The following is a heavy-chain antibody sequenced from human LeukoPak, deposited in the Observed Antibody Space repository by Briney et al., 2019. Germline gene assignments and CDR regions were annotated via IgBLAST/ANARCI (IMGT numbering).Heavy chain of an antibody. V-gene: IGHV1-2*02. Sequence: ASVKVSCKAPGYTFTGYCMHWGRHAPGQGLEWMGWINPNSGGTNYAHKFQDRVTMTRDTSTSTVYMELSSLRSEHTAVYYCARSPLRVEMGVWFDPWGQGSLVTVSS. D-gene: IGHD3-16*01. J-gene: IGHJ5*02. CDR3: ARSPLRVEMGVWFDP. CDR2: INPNSGGT. CDR1: GYTFTGYC.